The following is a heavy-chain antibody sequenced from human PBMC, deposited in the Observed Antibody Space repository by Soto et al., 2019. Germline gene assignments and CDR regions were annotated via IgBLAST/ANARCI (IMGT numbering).Heavy chain of an antibody. CDR1: GFTFSNSW. CDR3: TTENWGSIY. J-gene: IGHJ4*02. Sequence: EVQLVESGGGLLEPGGSLRLSCAASGFTFSNSWMNWVRQAPGKGLEWVGRILTKDRGETTEYAAPVRGRFTISRDDSKDTLYLQMNSLKTEDTAVYYCTTENWGSIYWGQGTQVTVSS. V-gene: IGHV3-15*07. D-gene: IGHD7-27*01. CDR2: ILTKDRGETT.